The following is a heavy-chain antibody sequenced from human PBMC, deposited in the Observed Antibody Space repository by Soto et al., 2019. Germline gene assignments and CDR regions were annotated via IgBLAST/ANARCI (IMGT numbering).Heavy chain of an antibody. D-gene: IGHD1-1*01. V-gene: IGHV1-24*01. CDR1: GYTLTDLS. Sequence: ASVKVSCQVSGYTLTDLSMHWVRQAPGKGLEWMGGFDPEDGETIYAQKFQGRVTMTEDTSTDTAYMELSSLRSEDTAVYYCATVSWNDYAYYYYGMNVWGQGTTVTVSS. CDR2: FDPEDGET. J-gene: IGHJ6*02. CDR3: ATVSWNDYAYYYYGMNV.